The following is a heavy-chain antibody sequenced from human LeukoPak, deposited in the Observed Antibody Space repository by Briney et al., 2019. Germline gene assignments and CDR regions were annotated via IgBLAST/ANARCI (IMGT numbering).Heavy chain of an antibody. CDR1: GFTVSSNY. Sequence: GGSLRLSCAASGFTVSSNYMSWVRQAPGKGLEWVSVIYSGGSTYYADSVKGRFTISRDNSKNTLYLQMNSLRAEDTAVYYCAKEYSMTNWFDPWGQGTLVTVSS. J-gene: IGHJ5*02. CDR3: AKEYSMTNWFDP. V-gene: IGHV3-53*01. D-gene: IGHD6-13*01. CDR2: IYSGGST.